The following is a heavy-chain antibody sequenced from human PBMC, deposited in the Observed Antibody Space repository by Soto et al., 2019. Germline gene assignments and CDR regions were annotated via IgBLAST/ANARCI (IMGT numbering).Heavy chain of an antibody. CDR2: IDPSDSYT. V-gene: IGHV5-10-1*01. J-gene: IGHJ6*02. CDR3: ASNVMVRGVTNYYYYGMDV. D-gene: IGHD3-10*01. CDR1: GYSFTSYW. Sequence: GESLKISCNGSGYSFTSYWISWVRQMPGKGLEWMGRIDPSDSYTNYSPSFQGHVTISADKSISTAYLQWSSLKASDTAMYYCASNVMVRGVTNYYYYGMDVWGQGTTVTVSS.